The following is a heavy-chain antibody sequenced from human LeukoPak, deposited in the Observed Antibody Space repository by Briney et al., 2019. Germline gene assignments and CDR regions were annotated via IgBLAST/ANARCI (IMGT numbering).Heavy chain of an antibody. V-gene: IGHV1-2*02. CDR1: GYTFTGYY. CDR3: ARGVYGDSPYYYYYYGMDV. D-gene: IGHD4-17*01. CDR2: INPNSGGT. Sequence: EASVKVSCKASGYTFTGYYMHWVRQAPGQGLEWMGWINPNSGGTNYAQKFQGRVTMTRDTSISTAYMELSRLRSDDTAVYYCARGVYGDSPYYYYYYGMDVWGQGTTVTVSS. J-gene: IGHJ6*02.